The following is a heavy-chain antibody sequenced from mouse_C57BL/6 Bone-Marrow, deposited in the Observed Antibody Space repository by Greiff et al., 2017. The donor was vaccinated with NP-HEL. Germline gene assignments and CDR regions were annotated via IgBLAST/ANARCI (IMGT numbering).Heavy chain of an antibody. CDR3: TGDYYCSSSAWFSY. V-gene: IGHV14-4*01. D-gene: IGHD1-1*01. CDR2: IDPENGDT. CDR1: GFNIKDDY. J-gene: IGHJ3*01. Sequence: EVQLQQSGAELVRPGASVKLSCTASGFNIKDDYMHWVKQRPEQGLEWIGWIDPENGDTEYASKFQGKATITADQSSNTAYLQLSSLTSEDTAVYYCTGDYYCSSSAWFSYWGQGTLVTVSA.